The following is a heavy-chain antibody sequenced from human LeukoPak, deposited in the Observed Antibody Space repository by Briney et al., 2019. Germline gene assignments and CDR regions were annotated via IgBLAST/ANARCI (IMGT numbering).Heavy chain of an antibody. V-gene: IGHV4-30-4*08. CDR2: IYYSGST. Sequence: SHTLSLTCTVSGGSISSGDYYWSWLRQPPGNGLEWIGYIYYSGSTYYNPSLKSRVTISVDTSKNQFSLKLSSVTAADTAVYYCARGRYGSGSSLWFDPWGQGTLVTVSS. CDR3: ARGRYGSGSSLWFDP. J-gene: IGHJ5*02. D-gene: IGHD3-10*01. CDR1: GGSISSGDYY.